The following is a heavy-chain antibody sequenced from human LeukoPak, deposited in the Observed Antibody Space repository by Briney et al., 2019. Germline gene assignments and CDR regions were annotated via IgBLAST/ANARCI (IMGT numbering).Heavy chain of an antibody. CDR2: IYHSGST. V-gene: IGHV4-38-2*01. D-gene: IGHD5-12*01. CDR1: GYSISSGYY. CDR3: ARQKSGYDSPIDY. Sequence: SETLSLTCAVSGYSISSGYYWGWIRQPPGKGLEWMGSIYHSGSTYYNPSLKSRVTISVDTSKNQFSLKLSSVTAADTAVYYCARQKSGYDSPIDYWGQGTLVTVSS. J-gene: IGHJ4*02.